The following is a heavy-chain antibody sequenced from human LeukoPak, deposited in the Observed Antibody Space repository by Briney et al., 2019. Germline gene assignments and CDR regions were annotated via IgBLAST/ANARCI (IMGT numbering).Heavy chain of an antibody. D-gene: IGHD5-18*01. Sequence: ASVKVSCKVSGHTLTELSLHWVRQTPGKGLEWMGGFDPEDGETIYAQKFQGRVTMTEDTYTDTAYMELSSLRSEDTAVYYCATWIQLTDAFHIWGQETMVTVSS. J-gene: IGHJ3*02. CDR3: ATWIQLTDAFHI. CDR1: GHTLTELS. V-gene: IGHV1-24*01. CDR2: FDPEDGET.